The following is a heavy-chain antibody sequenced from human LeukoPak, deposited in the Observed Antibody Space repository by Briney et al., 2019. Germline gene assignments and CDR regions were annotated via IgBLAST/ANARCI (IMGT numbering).Heavy chain of an antibody. CDR3: ARVGDKLLWFGELHYYMDV. V-gene: IGHV1-3*03. CDR1: GYTFTSYA. D-gene: IGHD3-10*01. Sequence: ASVKVSCKASGYTFTSYAMHWVRQAPGQRLEWMGWINAGNGNTKYSQEFQGRVTITRDTSASTAYMELSSLRSEDTAVYYCARVGDKLLWFGELHYYMDVWGKGTTVTVSS. CDR2: INAGNGNT. J-gene: IGHJ6*03.